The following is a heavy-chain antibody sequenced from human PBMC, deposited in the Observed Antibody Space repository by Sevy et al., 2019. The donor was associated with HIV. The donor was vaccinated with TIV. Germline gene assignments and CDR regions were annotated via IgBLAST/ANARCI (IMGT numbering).Heavy chain of an antibody. CDR1: GGSISSGGYY. CDR2: IYYSGST. CDR3: ARDRADTMVRGVMGRGPDYYYGMDV. J-gene: IGHJ6*02. D-gene: IGHD3-10*01. V-gene: IGHV4-31*03. Sequence: SETLSLTCTVSGGSISSGGYYWSWIRQHPGKGLEWIGYIYYSGSTYYHPSLKSRVTISVDTSKNPFSLKLSSVTAADTAVYYCARDRADTMVRGVMGRGPDYYYGMDVWGQGTTVTVSS.